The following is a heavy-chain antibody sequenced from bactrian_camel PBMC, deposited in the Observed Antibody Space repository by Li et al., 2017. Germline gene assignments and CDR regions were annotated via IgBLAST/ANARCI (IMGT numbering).Heavy chain of an antibody. V-gene: IGHV3S53*01. J-gene: IGHJ6*01. Sequence: HVQLVESGGGSVQAGGSLTLSCSASESTYRSICVAWFRQAPGSQREGVAAIDTRGSVTIADSVKGRFSISKDNAGSTLYLQMNDLRPEDTAMYFCAARPINTRDCVAGGPAEFGYWGQGTQVTVS. D-gene: IGHD1*01. CDR3: AARPINTRDCVAGGPAEFGY. CDR1: ESTYRSIC. CDR2: IDTRGSV.